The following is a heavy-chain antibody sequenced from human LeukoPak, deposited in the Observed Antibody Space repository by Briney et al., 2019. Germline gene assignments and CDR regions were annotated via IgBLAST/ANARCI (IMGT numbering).Heavy chain of an antibody. J-gene: IGHJ5*02. Sequence: PGGSLRLSCAASGFTFSRYWMSWVRQAPGNGLQWVANIKQDGSEKYYVDSVKGRFTMSRDNAKSSLYLQMNRLRAEYTAVYYCAQECVDSSGYYYVPNWFDPWGQGTLVTVSS. D-gene: IGHD3-22*01. CDR1: GFTFSRYW. V-gene: IGHV3-7*01. CDR3: AQECVDSSGYYYVPNWFDP. CDR2: IKQDGSEK.